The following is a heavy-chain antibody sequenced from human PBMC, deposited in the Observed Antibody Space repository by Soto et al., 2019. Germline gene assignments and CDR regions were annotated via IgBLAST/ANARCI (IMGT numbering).Heavy chain of an antibody. D-gene: IGHD2-21*02. CDR3: ASGGDYYFDY. CDR2: IWYDGSNK. CDR1: GFTFSSYG. Sequence: QVQLVESGGGVVQPGRSLRLSCAESGFTFSSYGMHWVRQAPGKGLEWVAVIWYDGSNKYYADSVKGRFTISRDNSKNTLYLQMNSLRAEDTAVYYCASGGDYYFDYWGQGTLVTVSS. V-gene: IGHV3-33*01. J-gene: IGHJ4*02.